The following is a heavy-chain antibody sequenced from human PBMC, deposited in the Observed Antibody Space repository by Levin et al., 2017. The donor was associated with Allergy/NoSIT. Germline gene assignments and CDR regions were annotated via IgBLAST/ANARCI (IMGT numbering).Heavy chain of an antibody. CDR1: GGSISTDNW. V-gene: IGHV4-4*02. D-gene: IGHD3-9*01. J-gene: IGHJ4*02. Sequence: SCAVSGGSISTDNWWSWIRQPPGKGLEWIGEIYRSGDTNYNPSLRSRVTMSVDKSKNHFSLKLSSVTAADTAVYYCATVEGLFCSGVSCSYSFHYWGQGALVTVSS. CDR3: ATVEGLFCSGVSCSYSFHY. CDR2: IYRSGDT.